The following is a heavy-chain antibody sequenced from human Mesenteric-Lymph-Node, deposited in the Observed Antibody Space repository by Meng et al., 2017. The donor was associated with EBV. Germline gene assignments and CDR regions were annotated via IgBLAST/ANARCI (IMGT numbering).Heavy chain of an antibody. Sequence: HVQLARSRPGRLNRSGTRSPPCTVPCGSLSPYNWGWIRQTPGKGLEWIGYIYYRGDTNSTPSLESRVTISIDTSKNQFSLQLTSLTAADTAVYYCTKVACRGGNCEVGRLDPWGQGTLVTVSS. J-gene: IGHJ5*02. CDR3: TKVACRGGNCEVGRLDP. CDR1: CGSLSPYN. D-gene: IGHD2-15*01. V-gene: IGHV4-59*01. CDR2: IYYRGDT.